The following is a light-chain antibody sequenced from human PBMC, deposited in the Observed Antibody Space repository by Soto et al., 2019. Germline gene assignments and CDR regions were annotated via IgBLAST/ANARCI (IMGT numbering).Light chain of an antibody. Sequence: DVVMTQSPLSLPVTLGQPASISCRSSQSLVYSDGNAYLNWFQQRPGQSPRRLIYKASNRDSGDPARFGGIGSSKDFTLQINRVEAEDVGVYYCMQGTRWPPTFGLGTSVEIK. J-gene: IGKJ1*01. CDR3: MQGTRWPPT. CDR1: QSLVYSDGNAY. V-gene: IGKV2-30*01. CDR2: KAS.